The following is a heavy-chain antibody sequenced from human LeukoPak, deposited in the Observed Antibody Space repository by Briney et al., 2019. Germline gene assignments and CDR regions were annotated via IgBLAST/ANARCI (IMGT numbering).Heavy chain of an antibody. Sequence: SETLSLTCTVSGGSISSDDSSWSWIRQPPGKGLEWIGYLYYSGITFYNPSLRSRVTISPDMSRNQFSLKLTSVTAVDTAVYYCARSTMGATGFMGNYFDYWGQGTLVTVSS. V-gene: IGHV4-30-4*07. CDR1: GGSISSDDSS. CDR2: LYYSGIT. D-gene: IGHD1-26*01. J-gene: IGHJ4*02. CDR3: ARSTMGATGFMGNYFDY.